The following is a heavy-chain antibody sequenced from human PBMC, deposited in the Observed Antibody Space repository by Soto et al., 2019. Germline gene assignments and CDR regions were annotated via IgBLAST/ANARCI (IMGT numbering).Heavy chain of an antibody. CDR3: AKDSMPEHDGDTLFDY. J-gene: IGHJ4*02. Sequence: EVQLLESGGGLVQPGGSLRLSCAASGFSFSNYDMSWIRQSPGKGLEWVSNFSAGGRANYEDSVKGRFTIAKDTSKNTLHLHESSLRAEDTAVYYCAKDSMPEHDGDTLFDYWGQCTRVPVSS. CDR2: FSAGGRA. CDR1: GFSFSNYD. V-gene: IGHV3-23*01. D-gene: IGHD4-17*01.